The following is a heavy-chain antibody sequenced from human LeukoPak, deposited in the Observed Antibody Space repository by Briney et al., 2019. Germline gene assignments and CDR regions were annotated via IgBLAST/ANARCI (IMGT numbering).Heavy chain of an antibody. CDR3: TRVGTTWFHS. CDR2: IKSRSEGGTT. V-gene: IGHV3-15*01. CDR1: GFTFSDAW. J-gene: IGHJ5*01. Sequence: PRGSLRLSCAASGFTFSDAWMSWVRQAPGKGLECVGRIKSRSEGGTTQYAAPVKGRFTISRDDSKETVYLQMNSLTTEDTAVYYCTRVGTTWFHSWGQGTLVIVSS. D-gene: IGHD1-26*01.